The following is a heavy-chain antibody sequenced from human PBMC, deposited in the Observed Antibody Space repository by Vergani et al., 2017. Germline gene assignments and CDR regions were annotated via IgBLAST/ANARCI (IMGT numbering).Heavy chain of an antibody. V-gene: IGHV3-23*01. D-gene: IGHD5-12*01. CDR2: ITYDGGRT. Sequence: EVRLLESGGGLVQPGGSLRLSCAASGFTFNIYAMSWVRQAPGKGLEWVSTITYDGGRTYYADSVTGRVTISRDNSKNTLFLQLNTLRAEDTGVYYCAKDYNIMGALHYWGQGTLVAVSS. CDR1: GFTFNIYA. CDR3: AKDYNIMGALHY. J-gene: IGHJ4*02.